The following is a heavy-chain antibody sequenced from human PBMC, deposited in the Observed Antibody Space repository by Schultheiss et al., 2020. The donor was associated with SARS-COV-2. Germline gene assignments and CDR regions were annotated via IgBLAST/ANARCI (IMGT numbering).Heavy chain of an antibody. Sequence: GGSLRLSCAASGFTFSSYGMSWVRQAPGKGLEWVSAISSNGGSTYYADSVKGRFTISRDNSKNTLYLQMNSLRAEDTAVYYCAKYRITMVQGVNTYYFDYWGQGTLVTVSS. J-gene: IGHJ4*02. D-gene: IGHD3-10*01. CDR3: AKYRITMVQGVNTYYFDY. CDR1: GFTFSSYG. CDR2: ISSNGGST. V-gene: IGHV3-23*01.